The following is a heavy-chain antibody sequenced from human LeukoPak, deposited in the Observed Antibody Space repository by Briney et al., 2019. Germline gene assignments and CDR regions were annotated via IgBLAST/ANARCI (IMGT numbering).Heavy chain of an antibody. CDR2: ISSSGSTI. CDR3: ARGVAGLLQFDY. Sequence: KAGGSLRLSCAASGFTFSDYYMSWIRQAPGKGLEWVSYISSSGSTIYYADSVKGRFTISRDNAKNSLYLRMNSLRAEDAAVYYCARGVAGLLQFDYWGQGTLVTVSS. V-gene: IGHV3-11*01. J-gene: IGHJ4*02. CDR1: GFTFSDYY. D-gene: IGHD6-19*01.